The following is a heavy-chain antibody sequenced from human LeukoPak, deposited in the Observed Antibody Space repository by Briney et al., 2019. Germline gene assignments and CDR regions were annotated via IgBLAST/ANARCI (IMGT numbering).Heavy chain of an antibody. J-gene: IGHJ4*02. CDR3: ARGNFYDNKGYSPELRY. D-gene: IGHD3-10*01. CDR1: GGTFSNYA. Sequence: ASVKVSCKASGGTFSNYAINWVRQAPGQRFEWMGWSDPKSGATKYEHFQGRVTMTRDTSISTAYMELSRLTSDDTAVYYCARGNFYDNKGYSPELRYWGQGTLVTVSS. CDR2: SDPKSGAT. V-gene: IGHV1-2*02.